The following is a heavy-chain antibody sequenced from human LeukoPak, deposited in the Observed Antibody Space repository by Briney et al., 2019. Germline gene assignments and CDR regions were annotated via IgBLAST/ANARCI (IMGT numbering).Heavy chain of an antibody. CDR1: GFMFDDYA. CDR3: AKSIGPRCSGGSCYDLDY. D-gene: IGHD2-15*01. J-gene: IGHJ4*02. V-gene: IGHV3-9*01. CDR2: ISWNSGSI. Sequence: QPGGSLRLSCVASGFMFDDYAMNWVRHIPEKGLEWVSGISWNSGSIGYADSVKGRFTISRDNAKNSLYLQMNSLRAEDTALYYCAKSIGPRCSGGSCYDLDYWGQGTLVTVSS.